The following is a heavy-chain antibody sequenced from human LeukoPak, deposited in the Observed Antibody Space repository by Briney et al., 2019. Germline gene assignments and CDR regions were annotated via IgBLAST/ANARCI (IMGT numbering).Heavy chain of an antibody. CDR1: GFTFSSYS. V-gene: IGHV3-21*01. D-gene: IGHD6-19*01. CDR3: ARGLAVAGSSWFDP. J-gene: IGHJ5*02. CDR2: ISSSSSYI. Sequence: GGSLRLSCAASGFTFSSYSMNWVRQAPGKGLEWVSSISSSSSYIYYADSVKGRFTISRDNAKNSLYLQLDSLRAEDTAVYYCARGLAVAGSSWFDPWGQGTLVSVSS.